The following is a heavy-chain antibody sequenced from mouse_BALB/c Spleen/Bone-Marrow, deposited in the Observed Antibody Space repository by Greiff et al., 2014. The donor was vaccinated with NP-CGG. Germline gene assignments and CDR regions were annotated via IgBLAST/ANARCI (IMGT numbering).Heavy chain of an antibody. CDR1: GYSFTTYW. J-gene: IGHJ3*01. CDR3: TGGVLFAY. CDR2: IDPSESRT. Sequence: VQLQESGPQLVRPGDSVKISCKASGYSFTTYWMHWVKQKPGKGLEWIGMIDPSESRTILKQKFKDKATLTGNKSSGTAYMQLRSQTSEDPAVYYSTGGVLFAYWGQGTLVTVSA. D-gene: IGHD2-14*01. V-gene: IGHV1S126*01.